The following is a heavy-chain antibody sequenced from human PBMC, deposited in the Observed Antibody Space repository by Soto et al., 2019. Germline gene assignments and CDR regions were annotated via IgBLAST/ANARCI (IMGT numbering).Heavy chain of an antibody. V-gene: IGHV1-69*12. J-gene: IGHJ6*02. D-gene: IGHD5-12*01. CDR1: GGTFSSYA. CDR2: IIPIFGTA. CDR3: ARGGVAMAYYYYYGMDV. Sequence: QVQLVQSGAEVKKPGSSVKVSCKASGGTFSSYAISWVRQAPGQGLEWMGGIIPIFGTANYAQKFQGRVTITADESTSTSDMELSSLRSEDTAVYYCARGGVAMAYYYYYGMDVWGQGTTVTVSS.